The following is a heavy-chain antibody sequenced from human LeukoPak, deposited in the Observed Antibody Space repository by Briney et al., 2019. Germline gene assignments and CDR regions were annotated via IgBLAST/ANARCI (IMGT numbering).Heavy chain of an antibody. D-gene: IGHD3-16*02. Sequence: GGSLRLSCAASGFTFSSYAMSWVRQAPGKGLEWVAGIRGSGGSTYYADSVKGRFTISRDNSKNTLFLQMNSMRAEDTAVYYCAKDALISFRGAWSQSDYWGQGALVTVSS. V-gene: IGHV3-23*01. J-gene: IGHJ4*02. CDR1: GFTFSSYA. CDR2: IRGSGGST. CDR3: AKDALISFRGAWSQSDY.